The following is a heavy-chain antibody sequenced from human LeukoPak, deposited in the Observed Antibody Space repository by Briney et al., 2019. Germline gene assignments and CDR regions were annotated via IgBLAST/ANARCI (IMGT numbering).Heavy chain of an antibody. CDR3: ARSLGDYVWGSYWSLDY. Sequence: ASVTVSCKASGYTFTGYYMHWVRQAPGQGLEWMGWINPNSGGTNYAQKFQGWVTMTRDTSISTAYMELSRLRSDDTAVYYCARSLGDYVWGSYWSLDYWGQGTLVTVSS. CDR2: INPNSGGT. J-gene: IGHJ4*02. CDR1: GYTFTGYY. V-gene: IGHV1-2*04. D-gene: IGHD3-16*01.